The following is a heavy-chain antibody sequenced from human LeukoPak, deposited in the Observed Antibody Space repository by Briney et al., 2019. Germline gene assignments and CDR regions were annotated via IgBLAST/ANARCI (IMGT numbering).Heavy chain of an antibody. Sequence: PSDTLSLTCALYGGSFSGYYWSCIRQPPGKGLEWIWEINHSGSTNYNPSLKSRVTISVDTSKNQFSLKLSSVTGADTAVYYCARGGYSYGLDYWGQGNLVTVSS. V-gene: IGHV4-34*01. D-gene: IGHD5-18*01. J-gene: IGHJ4*02. CDR2: INHSGST. CDR3: ARGGYSYGLDY. CDR1: GGSFSGYY.